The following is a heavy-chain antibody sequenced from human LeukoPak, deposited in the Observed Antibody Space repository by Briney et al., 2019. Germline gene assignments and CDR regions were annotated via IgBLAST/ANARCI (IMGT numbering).Heavy chain of an antibody. V-gene: IGHV3-23*01. D-gene: IGHD1-7*01. CDR2: ISGSGGST. CDR3: AKGRMGLELRDYYMDV. CDR1: GFTFSSYA. Sequence: GGSLRLSCAASGFTFSSYAMSWVRQAPGKGLEWVSAISGSGGSTYYADSVKGRFTISRDNSKNTLYLQMNSLRAEDTAVYYCAKGRMGLELRDYYMDVWGKGTTVTVSS. J-gene: IGHJ6*03.